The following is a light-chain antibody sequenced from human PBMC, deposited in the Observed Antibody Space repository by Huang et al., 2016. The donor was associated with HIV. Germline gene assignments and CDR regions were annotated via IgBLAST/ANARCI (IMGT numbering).Light chain of an antibody. J-gene: IGKJ4*01. V-gene: IGKV3-11*01. Sequence: EIVLTQSPATLSLSPGERATLSCRASQSISSYLAWYQQKPGQAPRLLIYDASNRATGIPAMFSGSGSGTDFTLTISSLEPEDFAIYYCQQRSNLGTFGGGTKVEIK. CDR1: QSISSY. CDR2: DAS. CDR3: QQRSNLGT.